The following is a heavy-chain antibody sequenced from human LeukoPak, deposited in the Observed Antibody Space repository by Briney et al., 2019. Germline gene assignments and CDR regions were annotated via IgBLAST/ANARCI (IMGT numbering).Heavy chain of an antibody. Sequence: GGSLRLSCAASGFTFSSYAMSWVRQAPGKGLEWVSAISGSGGSTYYADSVKGRFTISRDNSKNTLYLQMNSLRAEDTAVYYCAKIGGSSVWVYYFDYWGQGTLVTVSS. CDR3: AKIGGSSVWVYYFDY. CDR2: ISGSGGST. D-gene: IGHD1-26*01. V-gene: IGHV3-23*01. J-gene: IGHJ4*02. CDR1: GFTFSSYA.